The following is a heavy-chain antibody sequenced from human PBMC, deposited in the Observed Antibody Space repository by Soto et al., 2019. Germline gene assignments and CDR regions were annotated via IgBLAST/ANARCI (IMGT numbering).Heavy chain of an antibody. D-gene: IGHD2-8*02. V-gene: IGHV3-23*01. Sequence: LRLSCAASGFICSSYDMSWVRQAPGKGLEWVSTVLVDGRTFYVDSVKGRFTISRDSSQNTVYLQMNSLTAGDTALYYCAKATATGGGAFDICGQGTMVTVSS. J-gene: IGHJ3*02. CDR2: VLVDGRT. CDR3: AKATATGGGAFDI. CDR1: GFICSSYD.